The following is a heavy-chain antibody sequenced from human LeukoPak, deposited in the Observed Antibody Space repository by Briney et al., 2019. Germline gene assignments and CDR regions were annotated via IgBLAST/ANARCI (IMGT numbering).Heavy chain of an antibody. Sequence: ASVKVSCKASGYTFTSYDINCVRQATGQGLEWMGWMNPNSGNTGYAQKFQGRVTMTRNTSISTAYMELSSLRSEDTAVYYCARDPPTIFGVVHYYFDYWGQGTLVTVSS. CDR2: MNPNSGNT. CDR3: ARDPPTIFGVVHYYFDY. D-gene: IGHD3-3*01. CDR1: GYTFTSYD. V-gene: IGHV1-8*01. J-gene: IGHJ4*02.